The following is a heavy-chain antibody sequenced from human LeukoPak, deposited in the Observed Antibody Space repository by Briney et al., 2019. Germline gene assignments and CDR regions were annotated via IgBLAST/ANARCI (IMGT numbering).Heavy chain of an antibody. CDR2: IYSGGST. CDR3: ARAYSSSWYDF. CDR1: GFTVSSYY. Sequence: GGSLRLSCVASGFTVSSYYVSWVRQAPGKGLEWVSVIYSGGSTYYADSVEGRFTVSRDNSKNTLFLQMSSLRAEDTAVYYCARAYSSSWYDFWGQGTLVTVSS. V-gene: IGHV3-53*01. J-gene: IGHJ5*01. D-gene: IGHD6-13*01.